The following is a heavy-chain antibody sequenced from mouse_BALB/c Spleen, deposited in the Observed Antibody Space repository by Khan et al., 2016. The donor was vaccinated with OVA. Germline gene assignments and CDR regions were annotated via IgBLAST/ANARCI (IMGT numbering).Heavy chain of an antibody. V-gene: IGHV3-2*02. CDR1: GYSITSDYA. CDR2: INYSGRT. D-gene: IGHD3-3*01. J-gene: IGHJ3*01. Sequence: EVELVESGPGLVKPSQSLSLTCTVTGYSITSDYAWNWIRQFPGNRLGWMGYINYSGRTSYTASFKSRISITRDTSKNQFFLQLNSVTTEDTATKYGVGGRTYWGQGTLVTVSA. CDR3: VGGRTY.